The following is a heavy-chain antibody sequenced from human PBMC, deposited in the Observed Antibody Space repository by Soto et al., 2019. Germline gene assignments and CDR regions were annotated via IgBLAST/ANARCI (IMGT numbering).Heavy chain of an antibody. Sequence: QVQVVESGGGLVQPGRSLRLSCGASGFNFSTYGMHWVRQVPGKGLEWVAVISYDGVNKYSAGSVRGRFTISRDNSKNTLYLQMNSLRAEDTAVYYCAKGLVGYVFGVQDYVFGMDVWGQGTTVTVAS. CDR2: ISYDGVNK. J-gene: IGHJ6*02. D-gene: IGHD1-26*01. V-gene: IGHV3-30*18. CDR1: GFNFSTYG. CDR3: AKGLVGYVFGVQDYVFGMDV.